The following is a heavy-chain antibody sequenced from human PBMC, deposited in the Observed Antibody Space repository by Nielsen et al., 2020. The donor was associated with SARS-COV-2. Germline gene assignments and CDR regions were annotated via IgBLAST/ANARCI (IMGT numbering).Heavy chain of an antibody. D-gene: IGHD3-9*01. CDR3: AREGILTGPDY. Sequence: ASVKVSCKASGYSFTRNGISWVRQAPGQGLEWMGWISGYNGDTNYEQKFQGRVTMTRDTSTSTIYMELSSLRSEDTAVYYCAREGILTGPDYWGQGTLVTVSS. J-gene: IGHJ4*02. CDR2: ISGYNGDT. CDR1: GYSFTRNG. V-gene: IGHV1-18*01.